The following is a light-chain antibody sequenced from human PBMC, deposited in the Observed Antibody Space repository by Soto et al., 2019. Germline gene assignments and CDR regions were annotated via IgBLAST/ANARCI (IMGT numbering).Light chain of an antibody. J-gene: IGLJ3*02. CDR1: SSDVGSYNL. CDR2: EGS. V-gene: IGLV2-14*02. Sequence: QSALTQPASVSGSPGQSITISCTGSSSDVGSYNLVSWYQHYPGKAPKLMIYEGSMRPSGISNRFSGSKSGNTATLTISGLQAEDEADYYCTSYTSTITVLFGGGAEVTVL. CDR3: TSYTSTITVL.